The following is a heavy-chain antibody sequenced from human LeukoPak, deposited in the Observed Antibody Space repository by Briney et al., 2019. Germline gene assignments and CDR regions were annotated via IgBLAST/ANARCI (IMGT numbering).Heavy chain of an antibody. CDR3: ARDPRVVAAPTYYYYYGMDV. J-gene: IGHJ6*02. CDR2: IIPIFGTA. Sequence: GASVKVSFKASGGTFSSYAISWVRQAPGQGLEWMGGIIPIFGTANYAQKFQGRVTITADESTSTAYMELSSLRSEDTAVYYCARDPRVVAAPTYYYYYGMDVWGQGTTVTVSS. V-gene: IGHV1-69*13. CDR1: GGTFSSYA. D-gene: IGHD2-15*01.